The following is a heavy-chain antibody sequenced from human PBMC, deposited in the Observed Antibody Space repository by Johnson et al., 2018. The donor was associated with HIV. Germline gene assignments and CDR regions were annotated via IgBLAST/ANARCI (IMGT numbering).Heavy chain of an antibody. CDR2: ISYDGSNK. J-gene: IGHJ3*02. Sequence: QVQLVESGGGVVQPGRSLRLSCAASGFTFSSYAMHLVRQAPGKGLEWVAVISYDGSNKYYADSVKGRFTISRDNSKNTLYLQMNSLRAEDTAVYYCAKDMRLGELYPDASDIWGQGTMVTVSS. V-gene: IGHV3-30*04. CDR3: AKDMRLGELYPDASDI. D-gene: IGHD3-16*01. CDR1: GFTFSSYA.